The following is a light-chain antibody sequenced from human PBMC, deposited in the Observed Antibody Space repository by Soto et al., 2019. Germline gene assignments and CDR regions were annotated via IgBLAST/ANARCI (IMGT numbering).Light chain of an antibody. Sequence: QSVLTQPASVSGSPGQSITISCTGTGSDVTTYNYVSWYQQHTDRAPKLVLYEVSNRPSGVSSRFSGSTSGNTASLTVSGLQAEDEADYFCSSYAGGNNLVFGGGTKLTVL. CDR1: GSDVTTYNY. CDR2: EVS. CDR3: SSYAGGNNLV. J-gene: IGLJ2*01. V-gene: IGLV2-14*01.